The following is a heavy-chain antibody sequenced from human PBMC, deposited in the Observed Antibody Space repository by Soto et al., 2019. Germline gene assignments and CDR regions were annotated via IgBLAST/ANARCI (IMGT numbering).Heavy chain of an antibody. Sequence: QVQLVQSGAEVKGPGASVRVSCKASGYTFTDYYIHWVRQAPGQGLEWMGWINPNSGGTKYAQKFQGRVTLTRDTSLSTAYMELSGLISDDTAVYYCARDGGVEFDYWCQGTLVTVSS. D-gene: IGHD1-1*01. CDR2: INPNSGGT. J-gene: IGHJ4*02. CDR1: GYTFTDYY. V-gene: IGHV1-2*02. CDR3: ARDGGVEFDY.